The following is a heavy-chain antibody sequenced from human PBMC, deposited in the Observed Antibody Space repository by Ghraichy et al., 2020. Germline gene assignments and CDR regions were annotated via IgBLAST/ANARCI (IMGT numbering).Heavy chain of an antibody. J-gene: IGHJ4*02. D-gene: IGHD6-6*01. CDR3: TTGSRVYSSSPSDDY. V-gene: IGHV3-15*01. CDR1: GFTFSNAW. Sequence: GESLNISCAASGFTFSNAWMSWVRQAPGKGLEWVGRIKSKTDGGTTDYAAPVKGRFTISRDDSKNTLYLQMNSLKTEDTAVYYCTTGSRVYSSSPSDDYWGQGTLVTVSS. CDR2: IKSKTDGGTT.